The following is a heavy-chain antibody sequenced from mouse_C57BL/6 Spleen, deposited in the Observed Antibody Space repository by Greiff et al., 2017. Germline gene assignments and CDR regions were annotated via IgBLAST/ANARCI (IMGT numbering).Heavy chain of an antibody. CDR2: INPNNGGT. J-gene: IGHJ1*03. CDR1: GYTFTDYY. V-gene: IGHV1-26*01. CDR3: ARRVYYYGSSYWYFDV. D-gene: IGHD1-1*01. Sequence: VQLQQSGPELVKPGASVKISCKASGYTFTDYYMNWVKQSPGKSLEWIGDINPNNGGTSYNQKFKGKATLTVDKSSSTAYMELRSLTSEASAVYYCARRVYYYGSSYWYFDVWGTGTTVTVSS.